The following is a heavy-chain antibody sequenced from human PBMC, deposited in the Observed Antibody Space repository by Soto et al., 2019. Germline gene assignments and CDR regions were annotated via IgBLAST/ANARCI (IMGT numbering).Heavy chain of an antibody. V-gene: IGHV3-21*01. CDR2: ISAGGRSI. CDR3: ARSTPGNPFDI. CDR1: GFTFTTYT. D-gene: IGHD3-10*01. J-gene: IGHJ3*02. Sequence: GGSLRLSCAASGFTFTTYTMNWVHQAPGKGLEWVSSISAGGRSIYYADSLKGRSTVSRDNAKNSLYLQMNSLRADDTAVYYCARSTPGNPFDIWGQGTMVTVSS.